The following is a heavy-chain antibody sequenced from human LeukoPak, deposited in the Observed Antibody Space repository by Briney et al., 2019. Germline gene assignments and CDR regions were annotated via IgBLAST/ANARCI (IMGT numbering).Heavy chain of an antibody. D-gene: IGHD6-25*01. J-gene: IGHJ4*02. V-gene: IGHV4-34*01. CDR1: GGSFSGYY. CDR3: AREGSGSWTRVAY. Sequence: SETLSLTCTVYGGSFSGYYWSWIRQPPGKGLEWIGEINHSGGTNYNPSLKCRVTISVDTSKNQFSLKLTSVTAADTAVYYCAREGSGSWTRVAYWGQGTLVTVSS. CDR2: INHSGGT.